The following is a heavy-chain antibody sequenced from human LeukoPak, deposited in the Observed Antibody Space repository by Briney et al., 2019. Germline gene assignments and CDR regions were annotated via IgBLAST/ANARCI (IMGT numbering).Heavy chain of an antibody. V-gene: IGHV1-3*01. CDR3: ARGYCSGGSCYQDY. Sequence: GASVKVSCKASGYTFTSYAMHWVRQAPGQRLEWMGWINAGNGNTKYSQKFQGRVTITRDTSASTAYMELSSLRSEDTAVYYCARGYCSGGSCYQDYWGQGTLVTVSS. CDR2: INAGNGNT. J-gene: IGHJ4*02. CDR1: GYTFTSYA. D-gene: IGHD2-15*01.